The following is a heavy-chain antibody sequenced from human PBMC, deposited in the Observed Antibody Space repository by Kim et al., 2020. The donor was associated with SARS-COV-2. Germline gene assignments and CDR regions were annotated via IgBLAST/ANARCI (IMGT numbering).Heavy chain of an antibody. J-gene: IGHJ4*02. Sequence: GGSLRLSCAASGFTFSDYYMSWIRQAPGKGLEWVSYISSSSSYTNYADSVKGRFTISRDNAKNSLYLQMNSLRAEDTAVYYCARGDVGFSAYCGGDCRGGFDYWGQGTLVTVSS. CDR2: ISSSSSYT. V-gene: IGHV3-11*06. CDR1: GFTFSDYY. CDR3: ARGDVGFSAYCGGDCRGGFDY. D-gene: IGHD2-21*02.